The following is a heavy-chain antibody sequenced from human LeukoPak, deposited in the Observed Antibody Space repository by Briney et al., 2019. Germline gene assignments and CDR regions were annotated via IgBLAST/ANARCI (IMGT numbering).Heavy chain of an antibody. CDR3: ARSPRPLSGDNWFDP. Sequence: GRSLRLSCAASGFTFSSYGMNWVRQAPGKGLEWVSYISSSSSIIHYADSMKGRFTISRDDAKNSLYLQMNSLRDEDTAVYYCARSPRPLSGDNWFDPWGQGTLVTVSS. CDR2: ISSSSSII. D-gene: IGHD3-10*01. V-gene: IGHV3-48*02. CDR1: GFTFSSYG. J-gene: IGHJ5*02.